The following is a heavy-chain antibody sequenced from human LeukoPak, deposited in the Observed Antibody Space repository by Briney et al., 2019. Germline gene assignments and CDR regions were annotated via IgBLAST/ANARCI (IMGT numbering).Heavy chain of an antibody. CDR2: ISSSSSYI. J-gene: IGHJ3*02. CDR3: ARAVNDYVWGSYRSFDAFDI. CDR1: GFTFSSYS. V-gene: IGHV3-21*01. Sequence: PGGSLRLSCAASGFTFSSYSMNWVRQAPGKGLEWVSSISSSSSYIYYADSVKGRFTISRDNAKNSLYLQMNSLRAEDTAVYYCARAVNDYVWGSYRSFDAFDIWGQGTMVTVSS. D-gene: IGHD3-16*02.